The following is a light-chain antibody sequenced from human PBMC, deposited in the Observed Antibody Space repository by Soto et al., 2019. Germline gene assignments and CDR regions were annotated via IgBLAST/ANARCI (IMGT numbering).Light chain of an antibody. CDR3: QQNYSTPSWT. J-gene: IGKJ1*01. V-gene: IGKV1-39*01. CDR2: AAS. Sequence: DIQMTQSPSSLSASVGDRVTITCRASQSISSYLNWYQQNPGKAPKLLIYAASSLQSGGPSRFSGSRSGTEFTPTISSLQPEDFATYYCQQNYSTPSWTFGQGTKVEIK. CDR1: QSISSY.